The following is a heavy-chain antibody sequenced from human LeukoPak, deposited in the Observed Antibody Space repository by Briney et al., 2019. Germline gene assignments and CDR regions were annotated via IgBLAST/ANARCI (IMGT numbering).Heavy chain of an antibody. J-gene: IGHJ4*02. CDR1: GFTFSSYW. CDR3: ARSNQANDY. Sequence: GGSLRLSCAASGFTFSSYWMHWVRQVPGKGLVWVARINPGGSSITYADSVKGRFTISRDNAKNTLYLQMDSLRAEDTGVYYCARSNQANDYWGQGTLVTVSS. CDR2: INPGGSSI. D-gene: IGHD1-14*01. V-gene: IGHV3-74*01.